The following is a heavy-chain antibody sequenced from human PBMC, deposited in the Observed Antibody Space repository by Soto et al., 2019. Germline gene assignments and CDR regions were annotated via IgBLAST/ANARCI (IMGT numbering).Heavy chain of an antibody. V-gene: IGHV3-48*04. Sequence: GGSLRLSCTASGFSFSSSSMNWLRQAPGKGLEWISYISYTTSRKYYADSVKGRFAISRDNAKNSLYLQMNSLTVEDTAIYYCARDLGNYDSSGYSDYWGLGTQVTVSS. J-gene: IGHJ4*02. CDR3: ARDLGNYDSSGYSDY. CDR1: GFSFSSSS. CDR2: ISYTTSRK. D-gene: IGHD3-22*01.